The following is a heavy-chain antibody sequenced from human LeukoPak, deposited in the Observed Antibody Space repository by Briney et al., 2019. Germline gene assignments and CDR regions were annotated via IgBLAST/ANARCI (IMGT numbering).Heavy chain of an antibody. J-gene: IGHJ4*02. Sequence: PGGSLRLSCAASGFTFSSYGMHWVRQAPGKGLEWVAFIRYDGSNKYYADSVKGRFTISRDNSKNTLYLQMNSLRAEGTALYYCVKGKRGSSGDFDYWGQGTLVTVSS. D-gene: IGHD6-19*01. CDR2: IRYDGSNK. V-gene: IGHV3-30*02. CDR3: VKGKRGSSGDFDY. CDR1: GFTFSSYG.